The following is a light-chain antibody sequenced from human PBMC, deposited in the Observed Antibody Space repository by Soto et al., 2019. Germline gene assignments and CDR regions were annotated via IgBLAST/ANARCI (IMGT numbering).Light chain of an antibody. CDR3: SSFAGGNNLL. CDR1: SSDVGGYNF. J-gene: IGLJ2*01. CDR2: EVS. Sequence: QSALTHPPSASGSPGQSVTISCTGTSSDVGGYNFVSWYQQHPGKAPKLLIYEVSKRPSGVPDRFSGSKSDNTASLTVSGLQAEDEADYYCSSFAGGNNLLFGGGTKLTVL. V-gene: IGLV2-8*01.